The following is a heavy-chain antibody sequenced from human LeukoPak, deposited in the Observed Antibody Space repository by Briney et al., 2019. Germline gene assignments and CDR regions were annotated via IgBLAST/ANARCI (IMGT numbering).Heavy chain of an antibody. CDR3: ARLKAVAGMNLPTDY. Sequence: GGSLRLSCAASEFTFNSYGMHWVRQAPGKGLEWVAFIQYDGNNKNYADSVKGRFTISRDNSKNTLYLQMNSLRAEDTAVYYCARLKAVAGMNLPTDYWGQGTLVTVSS. J-gene: IGHJ4*02. V-gene: IGHV3-30*02. D-gene: IGHD6-19*01. CDR2: IQYDGNNK. CDR1: EFTFNSYG.